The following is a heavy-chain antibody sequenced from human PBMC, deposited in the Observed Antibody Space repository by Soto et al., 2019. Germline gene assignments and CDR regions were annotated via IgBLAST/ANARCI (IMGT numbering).Heavy chain of an antibody. V-gene: IGHV4-34*01. D-gene: IGHD3-3*01. J-gene: IGHJ4*02. CDR1: GGSFSGYY. Sequence: SETLSLTCAVYGGSFSGYYWSWIRQPPGKGLEWIGEINHSGSTNYNPSLKSRVTISVDTSKNQFSLKLSSVTAADTAVYYCARGSGLSFYYFDYWGQGTLVTVSS. CDR3: ARGSGLSFYYFDY. CDR2: INHSGST.